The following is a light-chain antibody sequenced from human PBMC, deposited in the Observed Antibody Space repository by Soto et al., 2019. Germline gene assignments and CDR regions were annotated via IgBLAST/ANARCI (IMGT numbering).Light chain of an antibody. Sequence: DIQMTQSPCTRSASVGDRGTITCRVSQSISTWMAWYQQKPGKAPNLLISRASNLESGLPSRFTGSGSGTEFTLTISSLQSDDFATYYCQQYSTYPITFGQGTRLEIK. CDR2: RAS. J-gene: IGKJ5*01. CDR3: QQYSTYPIT. CDR1: QSISTW. V-gene: IGKV1-5*03.